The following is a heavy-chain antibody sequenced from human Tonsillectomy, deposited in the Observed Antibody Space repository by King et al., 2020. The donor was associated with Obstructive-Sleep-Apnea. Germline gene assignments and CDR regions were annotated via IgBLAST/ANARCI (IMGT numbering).Heavy chain of an antibody. J-gene: IGHJ6*02. CDR3: AKVFWRYPMQWLPHYGMDV. Sequence: VQLVQSGAAVKKPGSSVTVSCKASGGTIRNYVISWVRQAPGQGLEWIGGIIPMRGPGNHAQKFQGRATITADESTSTVYMELSNLRSEDTAVYYCAKVFWRYPMQWLPHYGMDVWGQGTTVTVSS. V-gene: IGHV1-69*01. CDR1: GGTIRNYV. D-gene: IGHD3-22*01. CDR2: IIPMRGPG.